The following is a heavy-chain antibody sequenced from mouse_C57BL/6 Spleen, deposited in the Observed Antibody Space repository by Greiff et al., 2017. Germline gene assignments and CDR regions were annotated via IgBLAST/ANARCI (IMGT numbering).Heavy chain of an antibody. CDR2: ISSGGDYI. J-gene: IGHJ2*01. CDR1: GFTFSSYA. Sequence: EVKVVESGEGLVKPGGSLKLSCAASGFTFSSYAMSWVRQTPEKRLEWVAYISSGGDYIYYADTVKGRFTISRDNARNTLYLQMSSLKSEDTAMYYCTREGNWGFDYWGQGTTLTVSS. CDR3: TREGNWGFDY. D-gene: IGHD4-1*01. V-gene: IGHV5-9-1*02.